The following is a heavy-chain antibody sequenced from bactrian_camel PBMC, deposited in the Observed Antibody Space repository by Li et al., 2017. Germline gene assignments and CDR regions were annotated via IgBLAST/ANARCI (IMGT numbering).Heavy chain of an antibody. V-gene: IGHV3S53*01. CDR1: GYAYSASC. CDR2: FYTIHRIT. Sequence: VQLVESGGGSVQAGGSLRLSCAASGYAYSASCMAWYRQVPGKAREQVATFYTIHRITNYADSVKGRFTISQDYVKKTVYLQMSSLKPEDTAMYYCAAGRAEGRWCPVEATFSNLFPYRGQGTQVTVS. D-gene: IGHD6*01. CDR3: AAGRAEGRWCPVEATFSNLFPY. J-gene: IGHJ4*01.